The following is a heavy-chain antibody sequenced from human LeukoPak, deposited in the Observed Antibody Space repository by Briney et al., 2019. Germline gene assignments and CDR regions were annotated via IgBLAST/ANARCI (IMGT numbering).Heavy chain of an antibody. D-gene: IGHD2-2*01. CDR3: ARGQPEDIVVVPAAMEADYYYYYYMDV. CDR2: IIPIFGTA. J-gene: IGHJ6*03. CDR1: GGTFSSYA. Sequence: SVKVSCKASGGTFSSYAISWVRQAPGQGLEWMGGIIPIFGTANYAQKFQGRVTITTDESTSTAYMELSGLRSEDTAVYYCARGQPEDIVVVPAAMEADYYYYYYMDVWGKGTTVTVSS. V-gene: IGHV1-69*05.